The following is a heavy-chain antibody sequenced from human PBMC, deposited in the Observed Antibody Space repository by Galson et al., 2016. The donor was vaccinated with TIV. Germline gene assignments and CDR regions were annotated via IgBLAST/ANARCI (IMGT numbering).Heavy chain of an antibody. D-gene: IGHD5-24*01. Sequence: SLRLSCAASGFSVSNIYMTWVRQAPGKGLEWVSVIYSGVAHYADSVKGRLFISRDSSKNTLYLQMNSLSVDDTAVYYCAYLGDGLDGFDIWGQGTMVTVSS. V-gene: IGHV3-53*01. CDR3: AYLGDGLDGFDI. CDR2: IYSGVA. J-gene: IGHJ3*02. CDR1: GFSVSNIY.